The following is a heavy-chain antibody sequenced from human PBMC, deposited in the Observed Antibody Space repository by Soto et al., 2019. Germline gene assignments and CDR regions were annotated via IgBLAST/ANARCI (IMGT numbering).Heavy chain of an antibody. CDR3: ARDTPVLPQGNWFDP. V-gene: IGHV4-61*01. J-gene: IGHJ5*02. CDR1: GGSVSSGSYY. Sequence: GPGEASETLSLTYTVSGGSVSSGSYYWSWIRQPPGKGLEWIGYIYYSGSTNYNPSLKSRGTISVDTSKNQFSLKLSSVTAADTAVYYCARDTPVLPQGNWFDPWGQGTLVTVSS. D-gene: IGHD3-10*01. CDR2: IYYSGST.